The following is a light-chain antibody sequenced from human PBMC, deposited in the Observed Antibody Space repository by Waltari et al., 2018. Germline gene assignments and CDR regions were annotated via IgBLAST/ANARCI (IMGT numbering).Light chain of an antibody. J-gene: IGKJ3*01. CDR3: QQFYNPLFI. V-gene: IGKV4-1*01. CDR2: WAS. CDR1: QSVSYNSDTKNF. Sequence: DIVMTQSPDSLAVSLGERATINCKSSQSVSYNSDTKNFLAWYQQKPGQPPKLLIYWASTRASGFPDRFSGSGSGTEFTLTISSVEAEDVAIYYCQQFYNPLFIFGPGTKVDIK.